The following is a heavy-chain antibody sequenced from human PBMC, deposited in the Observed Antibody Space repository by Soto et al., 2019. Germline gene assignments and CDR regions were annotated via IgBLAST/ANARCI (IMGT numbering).Heavy chain of an antibody. CDR3: ARRTMGNYYYMDV. J-gene: IGHJ6*03. CDR1: GFTLIDYY. D-gene: IGHD3-10*01. V-gene: IGHV3-11*01. Sequence: AGGFLRLSCVASGFTLIDYYMSWIRQAPGKGLEWVSYISSSGTIDNYADSVKGRFTISRDNAKNSLFLQMNGLRAEDTAVYYCARRTMGNYYYMDVWGKGTTVTVSS. CDR2: ISSSGTID.